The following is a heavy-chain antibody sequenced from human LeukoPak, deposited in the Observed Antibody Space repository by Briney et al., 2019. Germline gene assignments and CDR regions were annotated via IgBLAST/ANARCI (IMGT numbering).Heavy chain of an antibody. CDR2: ISWNGGSV. CDR1: GFTFSTYS. J-gene: IGHJ5*02. D-gene: IGHD6-13*01. CDR3: VKENGRSSTWYSYNWFDP. V-gene: IGHV3-9*01. Sequence: GGSLRLSCAASGFTFSTYSGNWIRQAPGKGLEWVSGISWNGGSVGYADSVKGRFTISRDNAKNILYLQMDTLRPEDTAWYYCVKENGRSSTWYSYNWFDPWGQGTLVTVSS.